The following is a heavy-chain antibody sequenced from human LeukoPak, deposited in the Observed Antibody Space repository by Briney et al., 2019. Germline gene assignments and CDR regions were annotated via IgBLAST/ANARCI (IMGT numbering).Heavy chain of an antibody. Sequence: GGSLRLSCAASGFTFSSYWMHWVRQAPGKGLVWVSRINSDGSSTSYADSVKGRFTISRDNAKNTLYLQMNSLRAEDTAVYYCARVRRDGFYFDYWGQGTLVTVSS. CDR3: ARVRRDGFYFDY. J-gene: IGHJ4*02. CDR1: GFTFSSYW. V-gene: IGHV3-74*01. D-gene: IGHD5-24*01. CDR2: INSDGSST.